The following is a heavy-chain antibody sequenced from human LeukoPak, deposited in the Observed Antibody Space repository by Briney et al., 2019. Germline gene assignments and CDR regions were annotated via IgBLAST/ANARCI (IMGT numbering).Heavy chain of an antibody. CDR2: IYPGDSDT. J-gene: IGHJ6*02. Sequence: HGESLKISCKGSGYSFTSYWIGWVRQMPGKGLEWMGIIYPGDSDTRYSPSFQGQVTISADKSISTAYLQWSSLKASDTAMYYCARPHYDILTGYYYYYDMDVWGQGTTVTVSS. CDR1: GYSFTSYW. D-gene: IGHD3-9*01. V-gene: IGHV5-51*01. CDR3: ARPHYDILTGYYYYYDMDV.